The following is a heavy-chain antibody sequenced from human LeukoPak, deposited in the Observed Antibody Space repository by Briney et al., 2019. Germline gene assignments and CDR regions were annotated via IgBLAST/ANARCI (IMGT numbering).Heavy chain of an antibody. D-gene: IGHD3-10*01. V-gene: IGHV3-33*01. CDR1: GFSFDTYA. J-gene: IGHJ5*02. CDR3: AREIFGSGSYPDL. CDR2: IWHDGSHK. Sequence: GRSLRLSCAASGFSFDTYAMHWVRQAPGQGLEWVALIWHDGSHKFYSNSVRGQFTISRDNSKNTVYLQMNNLRPDDTAVYYCAREIFGSGSYPDLWGQGTLVTVSS.